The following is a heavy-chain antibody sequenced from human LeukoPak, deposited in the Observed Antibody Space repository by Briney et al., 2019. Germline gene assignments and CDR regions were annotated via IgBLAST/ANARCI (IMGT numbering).Heavy chain of an antibody. CDR1: GFTFSSYG. J-gene: IGHJ4*02. V-gene: IGHV3-23*01. CDR2: ISGSGGST. D-gene: IGHD5-18*01. CDR3: AKGGIQLRGWYFDY. Sequence: PGGSLRLSCAASGFTFSSYGMSWVRQAPGKGLEWVSAISGSGGSTYYADSVKGRFTISRDNSKNTLYLQMNSLRAEDTAVYYCAKGGIQLRGWYFDYWGQGTLVTVSS.